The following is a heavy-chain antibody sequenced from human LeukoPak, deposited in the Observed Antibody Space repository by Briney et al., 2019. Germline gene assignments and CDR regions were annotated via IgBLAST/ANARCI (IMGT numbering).Heavy chain of an antibody. J-gene: IGHJ4*02. Sequence: GASVKVSCKTSGYTFTGSYLHWVRQVPGQGLEWMGWTNPSTGGTKFAQQFEGRVTMTRDTSNTTGYLELRSLRLDDTATYYCARGGAFCSITTCHEFDHWGQGTLVIVSS. V-gene: IGHV1-2*02. CDR3: ARGGAFCSITTCHEFDH. CDR2: TNPSTGGT. D-gene: IGHD2-2*01. CDR1: GYTFTGSY.